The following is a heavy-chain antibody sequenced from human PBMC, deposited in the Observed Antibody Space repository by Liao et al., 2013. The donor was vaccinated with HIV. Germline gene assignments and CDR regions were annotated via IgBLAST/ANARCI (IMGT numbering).Heavy chain of an antibody. Sequence: QLRLQESGSGLVKPSQTLSLTCAVSGDSIAYGGYSWSWIRQPPGKGLEWIGYIYHSGSPYYNPSLKSRVTMSVDTSRNQFSLRLRSVTAADTAVYYCARGDKAAAGLYYFDYWGQGTSVTVSS. CDR1: GDSIAYGGYS. D-gene: IGHD6-13*01. CDR3: ARGDKAAAGLYYFDY. CDR2: IYHSGSP. V-gene: IGHV4-30-2*01. J-gene: IGHJ4*02.